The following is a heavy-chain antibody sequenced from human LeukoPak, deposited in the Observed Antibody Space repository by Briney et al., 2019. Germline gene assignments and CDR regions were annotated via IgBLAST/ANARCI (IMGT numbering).Heavy chain of an antibody. CDR1: GGSISSHY. Sequence: SETLSLTXTVSGGSISSHYWSWIWQPPGKGLEWIGYIYNSGSTNYNPSLKSRVTISVDTSKHQFSLKLNSVTAADTAVYYCARDSSLYSSGGSCYQYFQHWGQGTLVTVSS. CDR3: ARDSSLYSSGGSCYQYFQH. V-gene: IGHV4-59*11. D-gene: IGHD2-15*01. CDR2: IYNSGST. J-gene: IGHJ1*01.